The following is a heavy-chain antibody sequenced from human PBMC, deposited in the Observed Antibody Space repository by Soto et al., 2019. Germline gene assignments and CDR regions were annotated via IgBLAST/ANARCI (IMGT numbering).Heavy chain of an antibody. CDR1: GGSFSGYY. V-gene: IGHV4-34*01. CDR2: INHSGST. CDR3: ARGEAYYYGSGGSYYYMDV. J-gene: IGHJ6*03. Sequence: SETLSLTCAVYGGSFSGYYWSWIRQPPGKGLEWIGEINHSGSTNYNPSLKSRVTISVDTSKNQFSLKLSSVTAADTAVYYCARGEAYYYGSGGSYYYMDVWGKGTTVTAP. D-gene: IGHD3-10*01.